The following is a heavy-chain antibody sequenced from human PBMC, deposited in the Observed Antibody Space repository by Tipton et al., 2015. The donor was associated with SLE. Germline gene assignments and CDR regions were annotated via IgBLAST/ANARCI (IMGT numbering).Heavy chain of an antibody. CDR1: GFTFSSYA. Sequence: SLRLSCAASGFTFSSYAMSWVRQAPGKGLEWVSAISGSGGSTYYADSVKGLFTISRDNSKHTLYLQMHSLRSEDTAVYYCARGVGQWSFDYWGQGTPVTVSS. CDR3: ARGVGQWSFDY. D-gene: IGHD6-19*01. V-gene: IGHV3-23*01. CDR2: ISGSGGST. J-gene: IGHJ4*02.